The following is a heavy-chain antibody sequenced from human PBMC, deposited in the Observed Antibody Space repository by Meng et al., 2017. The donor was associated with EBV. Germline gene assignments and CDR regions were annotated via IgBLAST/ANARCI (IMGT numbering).Heavy chain of an antibody. D-gene: IGHD3-10*01. V-gene: IGHV1-69*01. CDR3: ASESGRGYTPDY. Sequence: QSVQSAAGVKKPVSSGNVSCKTSGGTFRYYAISWVRQAPGQGLEWLGGFLPRLGAPNYAQKFHGRVKITADESTSTHYMDLSSLRSEDTAIYYCASESGRGYTPDYWGQGTLVTVSS. J-gene: IGHJ4*02. CDR1: GGTFRYYA. CDR2: FLPRLGAP.